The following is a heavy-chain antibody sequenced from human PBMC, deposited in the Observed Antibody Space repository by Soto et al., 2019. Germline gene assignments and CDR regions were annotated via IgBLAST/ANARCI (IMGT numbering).Heavy chain of an antibody. CDR3: ASLLDILTGYYSPLGAYYYYGMDV. J-gene: IGHJ6*02. CDR2: ISTSSTSI. D-gene: IGHD3-9*01. CDR1: GFTLSAYS. Sequence: PGGSLRLSCAASGFTLSAYSMNWVRQTPGKGLEWVSSISTSSTSIHYADSVKGRFTISRDNAKNSLYLQMNSLRDEDTAVYYCASLLDILTGYYSPLGAYYYYGMDVWGQGTTVTVSS. V-gene: IGHV3-21*01.